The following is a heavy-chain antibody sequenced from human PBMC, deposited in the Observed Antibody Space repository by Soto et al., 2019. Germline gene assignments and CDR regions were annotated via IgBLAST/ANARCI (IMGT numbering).Heavy chain of an antibody. Sequence: QVQLQESGPGLVKPSQTLSLTCTVSGGSISSGCYYWSWIRQQPGNGLEWIGYIYYSGSTYYNPPLNSRVTCSVDTSKNQFSLKLSYVTAADTAVYYCAGVAAAADNWFDPWGQGTLVTVSS. CDR3: AGVAAAADNWFDP. V-gene: IGHV4-31*03. D-gene: IGHD6-13*01. CDR2: IYYSGST. CDR1: GGSISSGCYY. J-gene: IGHJ5*02.